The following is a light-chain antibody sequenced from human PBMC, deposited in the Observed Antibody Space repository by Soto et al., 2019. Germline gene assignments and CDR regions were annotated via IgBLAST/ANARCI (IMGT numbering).Light chain of an antibody. J-gene: IGLJ1*01. CDR2: EVN. V-gene: IGLV2-14*01. CDR3: SSYTSSSTYV. CDR1: SSDVGGYNY. Sequence: QSALTQPASVSGSPGQSITISCTGTSSDVGGYNYVSWYQQHPGKAPKLIIYEVNFRPSGVSNRFTGSKSGNTASLTISGLQAEDEADYYCSSYTSSSTYVFGTGTKVTVL.